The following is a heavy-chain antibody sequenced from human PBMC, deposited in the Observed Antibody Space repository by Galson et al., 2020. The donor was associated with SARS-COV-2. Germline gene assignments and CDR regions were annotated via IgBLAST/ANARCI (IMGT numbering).Heavy chain of an antibody. CDR2: IYYSGST. CDR3: ARHDRAMIFGVVIIRAFDI. V-gene: IGHV4-59*08. CDR1: GGSISSYY. Sequence: ETSETLSLTCTVSGGSISSYYWSWIRQPPGKGLEWIGYIYYSGSTNYNPSLKSRVTISVDTSKNQFSLKLSSVTAADTAVYYCARHDRAMIFGVVIIRAFDIWGQGTMVTVSS. J-gene: IGHJ3*02. D-gene: IGHD3-3*01.